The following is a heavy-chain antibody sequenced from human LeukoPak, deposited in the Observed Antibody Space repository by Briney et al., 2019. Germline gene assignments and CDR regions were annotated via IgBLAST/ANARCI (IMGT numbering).Heavy chain of an antibody. J-gene: IGHJ4*02. CDR2: IKRDGSEK. D-gene: IGHD1-1*01. CDR1: GFTFSNYW. CDR3: AKERETYNDY. V-gene: IGHV3-7*01. Sequence: PGGSLRLSCAASGFTFSNYWMTWVRQAPGKGLEWVANIKRDGSEKYYVDSVKGRFTISRDNAKNSLYLQMHSLRVEDTAVYFCAKERETYNDYRGQGTLVTASS.